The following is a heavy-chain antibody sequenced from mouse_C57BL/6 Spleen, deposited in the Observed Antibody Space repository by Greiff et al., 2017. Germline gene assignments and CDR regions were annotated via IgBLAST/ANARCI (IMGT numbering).Heavy chain of an antibody. CDR3: ARSTYAMDY. CDR1: GYSFTGYY. V-gene: IGHV1-42*01. J-gene: IGHJ4*01. Sequence: VQLQQSGPELVKPGASVKISCKASGYSFTGYYMNWVKQSPEKSLEWIGEINPSTGGTTYNQKLKAKATLTVDKSSSTAYMQLKSLTSEDSAVYYCARSTYAMDYWGQGTSVTVSS. CDR2: INPSTGGT.